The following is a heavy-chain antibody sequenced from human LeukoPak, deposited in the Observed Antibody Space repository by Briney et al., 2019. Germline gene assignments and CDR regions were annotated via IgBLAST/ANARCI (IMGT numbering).Heavy chain of an antibody. Sequence: GGSLRLSCAASGFTFSSYEMNWVRQAPGKGLEWVSYISSSGSTIYYADSVKGRFTISRDNSKNTLYLQMNSLRAEDTAVYSCAREHQSYYYSSGYYPAIIWGRETLVTVSS. J-gene: IGHJ4*02. D-gene: IGHD3-22*01. V-gene: IGHV3-48*03. CDR2: ISSSGSTI. CDR1: GFTFSSYE. CDR3: AREHQSYYYSSGYYPAII.